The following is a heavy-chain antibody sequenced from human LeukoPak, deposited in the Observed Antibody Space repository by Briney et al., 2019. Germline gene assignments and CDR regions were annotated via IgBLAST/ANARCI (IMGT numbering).Heavy chain of an antibody. CDR1: GFTFSSYG. D-gene: IGHD4-23*01. V-gene: IGHV3-30*02. CDR3: AKGGATVVDY. Sequence: GGSLRLSYAASGFTFSSYGMHWVRQAPGKGLEWVTFIRYDGSNKDYADSVKGRFTISRDNSKNTLYLQMNSLRAEDTAVYYCAKGGATVVDYWGQGTLVTVSS. CDR2: IRYDGSNK. J-gene: IGHJ4*02.